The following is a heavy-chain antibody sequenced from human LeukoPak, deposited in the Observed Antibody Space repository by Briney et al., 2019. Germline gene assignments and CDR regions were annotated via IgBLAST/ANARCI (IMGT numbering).Heavy chain of an antibody. V-gene: IGHV4-34*01. CDR2: INHSGST. Sequence: SETLSLTCAVYGGSFSGYYWSWIRQPPGKGLEWIGEINHSGSTNYNPSLKSRVTISVDTSKNQFSLKLSSVTAADTAVYYCAGEVKFGLWFDPWGQGTLVTVSS. CDR3: AGEVKFGLWFDP. J-gene: IGHJ5*02. CDR1: GGSFSGYY. D-gene: IGHD3-16*01.